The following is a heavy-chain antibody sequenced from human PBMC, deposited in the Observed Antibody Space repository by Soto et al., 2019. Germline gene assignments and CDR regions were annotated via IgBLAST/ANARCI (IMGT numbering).Heavy chain of an antibody. CDR3: ARDRSADRFVQYFQH. V-gene: IGHV3-21*01. CDR1: GFIFTSYS. Sequence: VGSLRLSCATSGFIFTSYSMVWVRLAPGKGLEWVASISSGSDSIFYSDSVKGRFTVSRDNAKNSVFLHMNNLRADDTAVYFCARDRSADRFVQYFQHWGQGTQVTVSS. D-gene: IGHD6-19*01. CDR2: ISSGSDSI. J-gene: IGHJ1*01.